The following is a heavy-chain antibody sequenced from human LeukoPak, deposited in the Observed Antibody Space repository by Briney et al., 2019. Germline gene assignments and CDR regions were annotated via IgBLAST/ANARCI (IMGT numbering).Heavy chain of an antibody. CDR1: GFTFSSYA. D-gene: IGHD1-1*01. J-gene: IGHJ4*02. CDR2: ISSNGGST. Sequence: PGRSLRLSCAASGFTFSSYAMHWVRQAPGKGLEYVSAISSNGGSTYYANSVKGRFTISRDNSKNTLYLQMGSLRAEDMAVYYCVAGGWNDFDYWGQGTLVTVSS. V-gene: IGHV3-64*01. CDR3: VAGGWNDFDY.